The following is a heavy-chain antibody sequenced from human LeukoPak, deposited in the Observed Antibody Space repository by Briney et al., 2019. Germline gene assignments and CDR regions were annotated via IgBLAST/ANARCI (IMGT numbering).Heavy chain of an antibody. J-gene: IGHJ4*02. CDR2: ISWNSGSI. Sequence: PGRSLRLSCAASVFTFDDYAMHWVRQAPGKGLEWVSGISWNSGSIGYADSVKGRFTISRDNAKHSLYLQMNSLRAEDTALYYCAKSVTTVTTKGHFDYWGQGTLVTVSS. V-gene: IGHV3-9*01. D-gene: IGHD4-17*01. CDR1: VFTFDDYA. CDR3: AKSVTTVTTKGHFDY.